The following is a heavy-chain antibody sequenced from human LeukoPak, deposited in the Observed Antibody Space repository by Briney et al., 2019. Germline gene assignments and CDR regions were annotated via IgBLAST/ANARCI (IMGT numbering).Heavy chain of an antibody. Sequence: SEALSLTCTVSGVSITNYYWAWIRQPAGKGLEWIGRMYISGSTNYNPSLKSRVSISIDKTNNQFSLKLRSVTAADTAVYYCARDYLVGAPLDSWGQGTLVTVSS. D-gene: IGHD1-26*01. CDR3: ARDYLVGAPLDS. CDR1: GVSITNYY. CDR2: MYISGST. V-gene: IGHV4-4*07. J-gene: IGHJ4*02.